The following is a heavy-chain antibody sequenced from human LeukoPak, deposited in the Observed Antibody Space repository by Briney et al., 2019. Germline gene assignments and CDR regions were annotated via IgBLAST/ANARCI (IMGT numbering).Heavy chain of an antibody. J-gene: IGHJ4*02. CDR1: GFSFSSYG. CDR2: ISYDGTNK. Sequence: GRSLRLSCAASGFSFSSYGMHWVRQAPGKGLEWVAVISYDGTNKYYADSVKGRYTISRDNSKNTLYLRMNSLRTEDTAVYYCAKGLLGYCSTSTCYPFDYWGQGTLVTVYS. V-gene: IGHV3-30*18. CDR3: AKGLLGYCSTSTCYPFDY. D-gene: IGHD2-2*01.